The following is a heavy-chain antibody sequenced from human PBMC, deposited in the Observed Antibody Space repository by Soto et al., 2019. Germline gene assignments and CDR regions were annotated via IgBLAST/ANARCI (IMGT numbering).Heavy chain of an antibody. Sequence: GGSLRLSCAASGFTFSSYGMHWVRQAPGKGLEWVAVISYDGSNKYYADSVKGRFTISRDNSKNTLYLQMNSLRAEDTAVYYCAKDKSDCSGGSCYIIQHWGQGSLVTVSS. J-gene: IGHJ1*01. D-gene: IGHD2-15*01. CDR1: GFTFSSYG. CDR2: ISYDGSNK. CDR3: AKDKSDCSGGSCYIIQH. V-gene: IGHV3-30*18.